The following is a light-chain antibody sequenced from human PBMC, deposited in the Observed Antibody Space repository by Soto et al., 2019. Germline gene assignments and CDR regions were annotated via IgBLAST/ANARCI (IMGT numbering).Light chain of an antibody. J-gene: IGKJ1*01. V-gene: IGKV1-39*01. CDR3: QQSYSTPWT. Sequence: DRFSSTGRASHKIRGYLNWYQQKPRKAPKLXIYAASSLQSGIPSRFSGSGSETDFTLTISSLQPEDFATYYCQQSYSTPWTFGQGTKVDI. CDR2: AAS. CDR1: HKIRGY.